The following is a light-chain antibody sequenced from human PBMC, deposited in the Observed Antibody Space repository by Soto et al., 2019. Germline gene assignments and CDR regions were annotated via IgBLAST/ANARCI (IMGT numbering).Light chain of an antibody. CDR3: QQYNNWPLT. J-gene: IGKJ4*01. V-gene: IGKV3-15*01. CDR2: GAS. Sequence: IAMTQSPATLSVSPGERATLSCRASQSVNSNLAWYQQKPGQAPRLLIYGASTSSTGIPARFNGSGSGTEFTVTISSLQSEDFAVYYCQQYNNWPLTFGGGTKVEIK. CDR1: QSVNSN.